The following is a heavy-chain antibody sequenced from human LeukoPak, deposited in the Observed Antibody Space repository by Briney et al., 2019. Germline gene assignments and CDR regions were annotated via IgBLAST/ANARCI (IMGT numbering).Heavy chain of an antibody. D-gene: IGHD3-22*01. V-gene: IGHV4-59*12. Sequence: SETLSLTCTVSGGSISSYYWSWIRQPPGKGLEWIGYIYYSGSTNYNPSLKSRVTISVDTSKNQFSLKLSSVTAADTAVYYCARGRGDSSGYYDEEFDYWGQGTLVTVSS. CDR1: GGSISSYY. J-gene: IGHJ4*02. CDR2: IYYSGST. CDR3: ARGRGDSSGYYDEEFDY.